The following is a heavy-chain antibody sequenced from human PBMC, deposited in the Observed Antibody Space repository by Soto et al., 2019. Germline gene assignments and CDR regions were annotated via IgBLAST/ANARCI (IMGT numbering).Heavy chain of an antibody. CDR1: GFSFSSHG. J-gene: IGHJ5*02. D-gene: IGHD1-1*01. Sequence: LRLSCAASGFSFSSHGMHWVRQAPGKGLEWVAVVTFDGSHQYYADSLKGRFTISRDNSRNMVYLQMNSLREDDTAIYFCARSSTSDDRGPFDLWGQGIQVTVSS. CDR2: VTFDGSHQ. V-gene: IGHV3-30*03. CDR3: ARSSTSDDRGPFDL.